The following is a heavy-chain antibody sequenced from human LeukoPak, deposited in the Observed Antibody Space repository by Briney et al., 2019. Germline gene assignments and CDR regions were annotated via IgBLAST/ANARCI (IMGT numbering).Heavy chain of an antibody. V-gene: IGHV1-3*01. J-gene: IGHJ4*02. Sequence: ASVKVSCKASGYTFTSYAMHWVRQAPGQRLEWMGWINAGNGNTKYSQKFQGRVTITRDTPASTAYMELSSLRSEDTAVYYCARGGLVVAATIDYWGQGTLVTVSS. D-gene: IGHD2-15*01. CDR1: GYTFTSYA. CDR2: INAGNGNT. CDR3: ARGGLVVAATIDY.